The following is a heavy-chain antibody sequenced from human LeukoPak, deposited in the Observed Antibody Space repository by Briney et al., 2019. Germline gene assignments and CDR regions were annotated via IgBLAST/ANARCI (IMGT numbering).Heavy chain of an antibody. D-gene: IGHD3-16*02. CDR1: GGSISSSSYY. V-gene: IGHV4-39*01. Sequence: SETLSLTCTVSGGSISSSSYYWGWIRQPPGKGLEWIGSIYYSGSTYYNPSLKSRVTISVDTSKNQFSLKLSSVTAADTAVYYCATEALPRGAFDIWGQGTMVTVSS. J-gene: IGHJ3*02. CDR2: IYYSGST. CDR3: ATEALPRGAFDI.